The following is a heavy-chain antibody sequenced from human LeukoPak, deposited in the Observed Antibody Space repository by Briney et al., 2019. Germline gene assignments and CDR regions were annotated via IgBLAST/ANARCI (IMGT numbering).Heavy chain of an antibody. CDR2: INTDGKTT. CDR1: GFTFSNYW. CDR3: AKGTACGSSCYTDWFDP. D-gene: IGHD6-13*01. J-gene: IGHJ5*02. Sequence: GGSLRLSCAASGFTFSNYWMHWVRQPPGKGLVWVSRINTDGKTTNYADSVKGRFTISRDNAKNTLYLQMNSLRAEDTAVYYCAKGTACGSSCYTDWFDPWGQGTLVTVSS. V-gene: IGHV3-74*01.